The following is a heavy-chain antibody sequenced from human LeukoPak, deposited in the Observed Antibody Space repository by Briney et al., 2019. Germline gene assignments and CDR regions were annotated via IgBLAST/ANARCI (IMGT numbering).Heavy chain of an antibody. CDR3: AKCGSGWCVIVY. Sequence: GGSLRLSCAASGFTFSSYAMSWVRQAPGKGLEWVSAISGSGGSTYYADSVKCRFTISRGNSKNTLYLQMNSLRAEDTAVYYCAKCGSGWCVIVYWGQGTLVTVSS. CDR1: GFTFSSYA. V-gene: IGHV3-23*01. J-gene: IGHJ4*02. D-gene: IGHD6-19*01. CDR2: ISGSGGST.